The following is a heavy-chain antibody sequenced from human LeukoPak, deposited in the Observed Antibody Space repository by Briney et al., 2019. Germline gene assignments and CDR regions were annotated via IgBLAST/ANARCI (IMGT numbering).Heavy chain of an antibody. D-gene: IGHD3-10*01. V-gene: IGHV4-61*03. CDR1: GVSVSSDNYY. J-gene: IGHJ3*02. CDR3: ARNMVRGVTDSFDI. Sequence: SETLSLTCTVSGVSVSSDNYYWSWIRQPPGRGLEWVGCVHYSGSTNYSPSVKSRVTISIDTSRNHFSLKLSSVTAADTAVYYYARNMVRGVTDSFDIWGQGTMVTVSS. CDR2: VHYSGST.